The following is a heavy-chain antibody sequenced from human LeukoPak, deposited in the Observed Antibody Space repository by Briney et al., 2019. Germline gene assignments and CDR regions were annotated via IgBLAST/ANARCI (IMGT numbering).Heavy chain of an antibody. Sequence: PGGSLRLSCAASGFTFSSYSMNWVRQAPGKGLEWVSSISSSSSYIYYADSVKGRCTIPRDNAKNSLYLQMTSLRAEDTAVYYCARDRDGYSDYWGQGTLVTVSS. CDR3: ARDRDGYSDY. J-gene: IGHJ4*02. D-gene: IGHD5-24*01. V-gene: IGHV3-21*01. CDR1: GFTFSSYS. CDR2: ISSSSSYI.